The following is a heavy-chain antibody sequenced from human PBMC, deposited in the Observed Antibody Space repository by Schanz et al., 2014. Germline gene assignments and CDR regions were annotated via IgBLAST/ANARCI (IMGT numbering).Heavy chain of an antibody. CDR1: GFIVRSNY. CDR2: ISGSGGST. CDR3: ANNWNLDY. Sequence: EVQLVESGGGLVQPGGSLRLSCAVSGFIVRSNYMTWVRQAPGKGLEWVSAISGSGGSTYYADSVKGRFTISSDNSKNTLYLQMNSLRAEDTAVYYCANNWNLDYWGQGTLVTVSS. J-gene: IGHJ4*02. D-gene: IGHD1-20*01. V-gene: IGHV3-23*04.